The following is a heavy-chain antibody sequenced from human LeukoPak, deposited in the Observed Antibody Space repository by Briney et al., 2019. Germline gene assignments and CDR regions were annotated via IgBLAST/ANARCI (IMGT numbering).Heavy chain of an antibody. CDR3: ATTGYSSSWGAFDI. V-gene: IGHV3-7*01. J-gene: IGHJ3*02. CDR1: GFPFSSYW. CDR2: IKQDGSKK. Sequence: GGSLRLSCVASGFPFSSYWMTWVRQAPGKGLEWVANIKQDGSKKSYVDSVKGRFTISRDNAKNSLYLQMNSLRAEDTAVYYCATTGYSSSWGAFDIWGQGTMVTVSS. D-gene: IGHD6-13*01.